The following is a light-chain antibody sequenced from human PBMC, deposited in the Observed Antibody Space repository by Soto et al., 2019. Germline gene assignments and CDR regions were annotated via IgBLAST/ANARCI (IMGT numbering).Light chain of an antibody. V-gene: IGKV1-39*01. CDR3: QHRYSTPLT. CDR1: QSISGY. CDR2: DAS. J-gene: IGKJ4*01. Sequence: DIQMTQSPSSLSASVGDRVTIACRASQSISGYLNWYQQKPGKAPTLLIYDASTLQSGVPSRFSSSGAGTDFTLTISSLQPEDFATYYCQHRYSTPLTFGGGTKVEIK.